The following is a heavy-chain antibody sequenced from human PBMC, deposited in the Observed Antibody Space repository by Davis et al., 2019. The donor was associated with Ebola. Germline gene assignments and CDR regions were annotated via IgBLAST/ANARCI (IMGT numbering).Heavy chain of an antibody. V-gene: IGHV7-4-1*02. J-gene: IGHJ4*02. CDR2: INTNTGNP. Sequence: ASVKVSCKASGYAFTSYAMNWVRQAPGQGLEWMGWINTNTGNPTYAQGFTGRFVFSLDTSVSTAYLQISSLKAEDTAVYYCARDDRVFIGYVAVAGTYYFDYWGQGTLVTVSS. CDR1: GYAFTSYA. CDR3: ARDDRVFIGYVAVAGTYYFDY. D-gene: IGHD6-19*01.